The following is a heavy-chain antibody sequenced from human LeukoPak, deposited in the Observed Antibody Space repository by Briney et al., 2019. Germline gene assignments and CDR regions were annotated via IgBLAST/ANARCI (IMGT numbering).Heavy chain of an antibody. D-gene: IGHD3-3*01. J-gene: IGHJ4*02. CDR3: ATIFGVVNSDRFDY. V-gene: IGHV3-7*01. CDR2: IDQDGSGQ. CDR1: GFTFGSHY. Sequence: PGGSLRLSCATSGFTFGSHYMNWVRQAPGKGLEWVANIDQDGSGQHYVDSVRGRFTISRDNAKNSLYLQMNSLGAEDTAVYYCATIFGVVNSDRFDYWGQGTLVTVSS.